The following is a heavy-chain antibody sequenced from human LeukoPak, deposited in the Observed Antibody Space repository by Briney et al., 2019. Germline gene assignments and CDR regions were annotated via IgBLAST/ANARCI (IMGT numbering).Heavy chain of an antibody. Sequence: GGSLRLSCAASGFTFSNYAMNWVRQTPGKGLAWVSSISATGGTTYYADSVKGRFTISRDNSKNTLYLQVNSLRPEDTAVYYCAKSTLLKGVDYWGQGTLVTVSS. CDR1: GFTFSNYA. CDR3: AKSTLLKGVDY. V-gene: IGHV3-23*01. CDR2: ISATGGTT. D-gene: IGHD2-2*01. J-gene: IGHJ4*02.